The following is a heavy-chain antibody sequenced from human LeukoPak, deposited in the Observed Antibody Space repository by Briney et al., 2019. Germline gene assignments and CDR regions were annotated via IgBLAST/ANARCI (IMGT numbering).Heavy chain of an antibody. J-gene: IGHJ3*02. CDR1: GGTFSSYA. D-gene: IGHD5-24*01. CDR3: ARDHKGGDGADAFDI. CDR2: IIPIFGTA. V-gene: IGHV1-69*13. Sequence: ASVKVSCKASGGTFSSYAISWVRQAPGQGLEWMGGIIPIFGTANYAQKFQGRVTITADESTSTAYMELSSLRSEDTAVYYCARDHKGGDGADAFDIWGHGTMDTVSS.